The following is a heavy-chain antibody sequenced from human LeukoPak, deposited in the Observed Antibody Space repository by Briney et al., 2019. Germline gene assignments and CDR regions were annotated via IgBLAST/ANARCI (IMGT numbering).Heavy chain of an antibody. V-gene: IGHV1-46*01. CDR2: INPSGGST. CDR3: ARTMVRGVIVNYMDV. D-gene: IGHD3-10*01. J-gene: IGHJ6*03. CDR1: GYTFTSYY. Sequence: ASVKVSCKASGYTFTSYYMHWVRQAPGQGLEWMGIINPSGGSTSYAQKFQGRVTMTRDMSTSTVYMELSSLRSEDTAVYYCARTMVRGVIVNYMDVWGKGTTVTVSS.